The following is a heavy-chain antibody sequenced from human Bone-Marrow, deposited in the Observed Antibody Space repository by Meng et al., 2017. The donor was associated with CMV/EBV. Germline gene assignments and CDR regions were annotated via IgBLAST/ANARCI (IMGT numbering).Heavy chain of an antibody. CDR2: ISGSGGST. V-gene: IGHV3-23*01. D-gene: IGHD6-13*01. CDR1: GFTFSSYA. CDR3: TKDLAAYSSSWYSFGPSSYYYYGMDV. Sequence: GESLKISCAASGFTFSSYAMSWVRQAPGKGLEWVSAISGSGGSTYYADSVKGRFTISRDNSKNTLYLQMNSLRAEDTAVYYCTKDLAAYSSSWYSFGPSSYYYYGMDVWGQGTTVTVSS. J-gene: IGHJ6*01.